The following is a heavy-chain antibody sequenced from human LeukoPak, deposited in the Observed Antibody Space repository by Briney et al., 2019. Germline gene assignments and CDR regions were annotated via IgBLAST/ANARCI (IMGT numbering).Heavy chain of an antibody. Sequence: SGTLSLTCAVSGGSISSSNWWSWVRQPPGKGLEWIGEIYHSGSTCYNPSLKSRVTISVDRSKNQFSLKLSSVTAADTAVYYCARDPGGYCSSTSCLELDPWGQGTLVTVSS. CDR1: GGSISSSNW. D-gene: IGHD2-2*01. J-gene: IGHJ5*02. V-gene: IGHV4-4*02. CDR2: IYHSGST. CDR3: ARDPGGYCSSTSCLELDP.